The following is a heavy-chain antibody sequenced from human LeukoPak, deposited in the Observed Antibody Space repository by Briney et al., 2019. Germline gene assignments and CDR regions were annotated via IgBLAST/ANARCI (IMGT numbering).Heavy chain of an antibody. J-gene: IGHJ4*02. D-gene: IGHD4-11*01. CDR3: ARDQGSSTTTYYFDY. CDR1: GSTFSSYG. Sequence: GGSLRLSCAASGSTFSSYGMHWVRQAPGKGLEWVAVIWYDGSNKYYADSVKGRFTISRDNSKNTLYLQMNSLRAEDTAVYYCARDQGSSTTTYYFDYWGQGTLVTVSS. CDR2: IWYDGSNK. V-gene: IGHV3-33*01.